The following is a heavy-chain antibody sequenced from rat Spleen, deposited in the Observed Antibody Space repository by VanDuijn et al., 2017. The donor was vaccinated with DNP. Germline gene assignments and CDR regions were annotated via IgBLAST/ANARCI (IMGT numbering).Heavy chain of an antibody. CDR1: GFTFSHYY. CDR2: ITNSGGNA. Sequence: EVQLVESGGGLVQPGRSLKLSCTASGFTFSHYYMVWVRQAPGKGLEWVASITNSGGNAYYGVSVKGRFTISRDNAKSTLYLQMNSLRSEDMATYYCVRWNSGHFDYWGQGVMVTVSS. CDR3: VRWNSGHFDY. V-gene: IGHV5-25*01. J-gene: IGHJ2*01. D-gene: IGHD4-3*01.